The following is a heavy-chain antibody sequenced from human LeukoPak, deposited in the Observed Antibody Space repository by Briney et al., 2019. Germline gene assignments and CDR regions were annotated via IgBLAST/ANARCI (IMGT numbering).Heavy chain of an antibody. V-gene: IGHV3-7*01. CDR2: IKQDGSEK. D-gene: IGHD4-17*01. CDR3: ARDMIGNYGDGSSFDY. CDR1: GFTFSSYW. J-gene: IGHJ4*02. Sequence: GSLRLSCAASGFTFSSYWMSWVRQAPGKGLEWVANIKQDGSEKYYVDSVKGRFTISRDNAKNSLYLQMNSLRAEDTAVYYCARDMIGNYGDGSSFDYWGQGTLVTVSS.